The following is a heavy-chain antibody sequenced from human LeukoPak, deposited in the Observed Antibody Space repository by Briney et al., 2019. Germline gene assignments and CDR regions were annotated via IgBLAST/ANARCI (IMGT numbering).Heavy chain of an antibody. J-gene: IGHJ4*02. D-gene: IGHD2-2*01. CDR2: ISGSGGST. V-gene: IGHV3-23*01. Sequence: GGSLRLSCAASGFTFSSYAMSWVRQAPGKGLEWVSAISGSGGSTYYADSVKGRFTISRDNSKNTLYLQMNSLRAEDTAVYYCAKEQTLGYCSSTSCFRGFDYWGQGTLVTVSS. CDR3: AKEQTLGYCSSTSCFRGFDY. CDR1: GFTFSSYA.